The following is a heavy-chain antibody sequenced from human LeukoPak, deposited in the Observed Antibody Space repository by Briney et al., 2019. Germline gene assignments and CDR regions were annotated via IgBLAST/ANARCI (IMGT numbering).Heavy chain of an antibody. J-gene: IGHJ4*02. Sequence: ASVKVSCKASGGTFSGYAISWVRQAPGQGLEWMGGIIPIFSTANYAQKFQGRATITADESTSTAYMELSSLRSEDTAVYYCARVQLSSGYYSEGFDYWGQGTLVTVSS. V-gene: IGHV1-69*01. D-gene: IGHD3-22*01. CDR3: ARVQLSSGYYSEGFDY. CDR2: IIPIFSTA. CDR1: GGTFSGYA.